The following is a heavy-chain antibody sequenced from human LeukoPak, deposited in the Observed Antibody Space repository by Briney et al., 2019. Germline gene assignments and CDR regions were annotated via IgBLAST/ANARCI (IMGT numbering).Heavy chain of an antibody. CDR3: AREPWSANYYYGMDV. D-gene: IGHD3-3*01. Sequence: HPGGSLRLSCAASDFTVSNNYMNWVRQAPGRGLEWVSVIYSGGSTYYADSVKGRFTISRDNSKNTVFLQMSSLRAEDTAVYYCAREPWSANYYYGMDVWGQGTTVIVS. V-gene: IGHV3-53*01. CDR1: DFTVSNNY. CDR2: IYSGGST. J-gene: IGHJ6*02.